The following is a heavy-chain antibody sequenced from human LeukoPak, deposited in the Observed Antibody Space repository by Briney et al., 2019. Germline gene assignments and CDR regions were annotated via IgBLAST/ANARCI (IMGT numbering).Heavy chain of an antibody. D-gene: IGHD3-22*01. V-gene: IGHV3-23*01. CDR2: VTSGGGHI. J-gene: IGHJ4*02. CDR1: GFSFSNYA. Sequence: GGSLRLSCAASGFSFSNYAMSWVRQAPGKGLEWVSGVTSGGGHIYYADFVKGRFTISRDDSKNTLFLQMDSLRAEDTAVYYCARIYYYDSSGYYYIYYFDYWGQGTLVTVSS. CDR3: ARIYYYDSSGYYYIYYFDY.